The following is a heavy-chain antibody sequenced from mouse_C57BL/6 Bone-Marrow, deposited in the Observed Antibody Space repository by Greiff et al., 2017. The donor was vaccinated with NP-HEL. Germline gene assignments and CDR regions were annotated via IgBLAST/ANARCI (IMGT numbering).Heavy chain of an antibody. CDR1: EYEFPSHD. Sequence: EVQLVESGGGLVQPGESLKLSCESNEYEFPSHDMSWVRKTPEKRLELVAAINSDGGSTYYPDTMARRFIISRDNTKKTLYLQMSSLRSEDTALYDCARVYYGNYWYFDVWGTGTTVTVSS. J-gene: IGHJ1*03. CDR2: INSDGGST. V-gene: IGHV5-2*01. CDR3: ARVYYGNYWYFDV. D-gene: IGHD2-1*01.